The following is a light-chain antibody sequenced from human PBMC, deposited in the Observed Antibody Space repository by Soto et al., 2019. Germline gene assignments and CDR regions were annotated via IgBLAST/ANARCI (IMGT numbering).Light chain of an antibody. CDR1: QSVSSSY. V-gene: IGKV3-20*01. J-gene: IGKJ1*01. CDR2: GAS. Sequence: EIVLTKSPCTLSLSPGERATLSCRASQSVSSSYLAWYQQKPGHAPRLLIYGASSRATGIPDRFSGSGSGTDFTLTISRLEPEDFAVYYCQQYTDWPLTFGQGTKVDI. CDR3: QQYTDWPLT.